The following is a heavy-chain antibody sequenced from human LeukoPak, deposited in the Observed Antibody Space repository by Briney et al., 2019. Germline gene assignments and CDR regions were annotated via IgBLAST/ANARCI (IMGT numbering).Heavy chain of an antibody. D-gene: IGHD1-26*01. CDR1: GYTFTGYY. Sequence: ASVKVSCKASGYTFTGYYMHWVRQAPGQGLEWMGWINPNSGGTNYAQKFLGRVTMTRDTSISTAYMELSRLRSDDTAVYYCARTLGAYYYYMDVWGKGTTVTVSS. CDR2: INPNSGGT. V-gene: IGHV1-2*02. CDR3: ARTLGAYYYYMDV. J-gene: IGHJ6*03.